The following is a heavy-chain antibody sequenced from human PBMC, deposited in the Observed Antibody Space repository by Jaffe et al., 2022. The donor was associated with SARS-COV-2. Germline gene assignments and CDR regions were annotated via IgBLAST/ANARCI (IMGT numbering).Heavy chain of an antibody. CDR1: GFTFSSYS. V-gene: IGHV3-21*01. Sequence: EVQLVESGGGLVKPGGSLRLSCAASGFTFSSYSMNWVRQAPGKGLEWVSSISTSSSDIYYADSVKGRFTISRDNAKNSLYLQMNSLRAEDTAMYFCARYCSSTSCPYYSYYNMDVWGKGTTVTVSS. CDR2: ISTSSSDI. CDR3: ARYCSSTSCPYYSYYNMDV. D-gene: IGHD2-2*01. J-gene: IGHJ6*03.